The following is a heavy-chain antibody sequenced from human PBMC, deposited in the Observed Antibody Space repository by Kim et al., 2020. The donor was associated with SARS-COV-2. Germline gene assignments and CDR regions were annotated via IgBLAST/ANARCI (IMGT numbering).Heavy chain of an antibody. J-gene: IGHJ4*02. D-gene: IGHD6-13*01. CDR1: GGSISSSSYY. V-gene: IGHV4-39*01. Sequence: SETLSLTCTVSGGSISSSSYYWGWIRQPPGKGLEWIGSIYYSGSTYYNPSLKSRVTISVDTSKNQFSLKLSSVTAADTAVYYCVGFPKGYSSSWYYFDYWGQGTLVTVSS. CDR3: VGFPKGYSSSWYYFDY. CDR2: IYYSGST.